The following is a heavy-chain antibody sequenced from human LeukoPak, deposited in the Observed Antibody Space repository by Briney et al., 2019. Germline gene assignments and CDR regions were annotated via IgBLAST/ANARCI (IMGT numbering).Heavy chain of an antibody. D-gene: IGHD1-26*01. J-gene: IGHJ4*02. V-gene: IGHV3-23*01. CDR3: AKSSGSYYVWYFDY. CDR2: ISGSGGST. CDR1: GFTFSSYA. Sequence: GGSLRLSCAASGFTFSSYAMRWVRQAPGKGLEWVSAISGSGGSTYYADSVKGRFTISRDNSKNTLYLQMNSLRAEDTAVYYCAKSSGSYYVWYFDYWAREPWSPSPQ.